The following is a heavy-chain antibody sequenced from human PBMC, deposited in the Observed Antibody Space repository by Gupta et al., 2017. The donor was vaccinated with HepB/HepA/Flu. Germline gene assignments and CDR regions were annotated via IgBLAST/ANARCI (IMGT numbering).Heavy chain of an antibody. CDR3: AKGVAPIFGVAPSPY. CDR1: GFTFSRDA. D-gene: IGHD3-3*01. CDR2: ISGSGGST. J-gene: IGHJ4*02. Sequence: EVQLLESGGGLVQPGGSLRLSCAASGFTFSRDAMSWVRQAPGKGLEWVSAISGSGGSTYYADSVKGRFTISRDNSKNTLYLQMNSLRAEDTAVYYCAKGVAPIFGVAPSPYWGQGTLVTVSS. V-gene: IGHV3-23*01.